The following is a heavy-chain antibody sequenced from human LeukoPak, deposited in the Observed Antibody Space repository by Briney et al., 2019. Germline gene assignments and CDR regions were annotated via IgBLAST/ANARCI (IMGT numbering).Heavy chain of an antibody. CDR1: GFTFSSYG. V-gene: IGHV3-30*02. CDR2: IRYDGSNK. J-gene: IGHJ4*02. Sequence: GGSLRLSCAASGFTFSSYGMHWVRQAPGKGLEWVAFIRYDGSNKYYADSVKGRFTISRDNSKNTLYLQMYSLRAEDTAVYYCAKAGLITWWDFDYWGQGTLVTVSS. D-gene: IGHD3-16*01. CDR3: AKAGLITWWDFDY.